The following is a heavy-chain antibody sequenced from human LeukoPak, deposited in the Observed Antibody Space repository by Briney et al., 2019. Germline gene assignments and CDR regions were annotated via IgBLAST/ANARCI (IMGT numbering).Heavy chain of an antibody. V-gene: IGHV3-66*01. CDR3: ARVAAAGPFDY. CDR1: GFTVSSNY. Sequence: GASLSLSCAASGFTVSSNYMIWVRPAPGKGLEWVSVIYSGGSTYYADSVKGRFTISRDNSKNTLYLQMNSLRADDTAVYYCARVAAAGPFDYWGQGTLVTVSS. CDR2: IYSGGST. J-gene: IGHJ4*02. D-gene: IGHD6-13*01.